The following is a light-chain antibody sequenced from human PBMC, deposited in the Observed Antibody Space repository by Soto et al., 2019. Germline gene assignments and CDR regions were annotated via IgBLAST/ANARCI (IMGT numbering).Light chain of an antibody. J-gene: IGKJ2*01. CDR2: AAS. CDR1: QTISSY. Sequence: DIQMTQSPSSLSVSVGDRVTITCRARQTISSYLNWYQQKPGKAPKLLIYAASSLQSGVPSRFSGSGSGTDFTLTISSLQPEDFATYYCQQSHSIPYTFGQGTKLEIK. CDR3: QQSHSIPYT. V-gene: IGKV1-39*01.